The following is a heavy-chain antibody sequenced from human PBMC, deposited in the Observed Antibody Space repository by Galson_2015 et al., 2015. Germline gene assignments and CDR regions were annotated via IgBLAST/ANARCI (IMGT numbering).Heavy chain of an antibody. V-gene: IGHV3-30*18. Sequence: SLRLSCAASGFTFGSYGMHWVRQAPGKGLEWVAVISYDGSNKYYADSVKGRFTISRDNSKNTLYLQMNSLRAEDTAVYYCAKDQFLVRWYFDYWGQGTLVTVSS. CDR2: ISYDGSNK. D-gene: IGHD4-23*01. CDR1: GFTFGSYG. CDR3: AKDQFLVRWYFDY. J-gene: IGHJ4*02.